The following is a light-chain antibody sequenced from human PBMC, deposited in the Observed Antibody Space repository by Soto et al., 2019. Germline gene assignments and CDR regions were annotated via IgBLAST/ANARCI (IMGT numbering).Light chain of an antibody. V-gene: IGKV3-20*01. CDR3: QQYRMSPNT. CDR2: GAS. Sequence: EIVLTQSPGTLSLSPGARATLSCRASQSVTSNYLAWYQQIPGQAPRLLIYGASTRATGIPDRFSGSGSGTDFSLTIRGLKPEDFAVYYCQQYRMSPNTFGQGTRLEIK. J-gene: IGKJ5*01. CDR1: QSVTSNY.